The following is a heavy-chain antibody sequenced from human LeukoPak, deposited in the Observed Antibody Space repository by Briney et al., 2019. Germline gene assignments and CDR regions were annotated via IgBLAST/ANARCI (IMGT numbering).Heavy chain of an antibody. Sequence: SETLSLTCAVYGGSFSGYYWSWIPQPPGKGLEGIGEINHSGSTNYNPSLKSRVTISVDTSKNQFSLKLSSVTAADTAVYYCARCKDDSSGSSDEAFDIWGQGTMVTVSS. V-gene: IGHV4-34*01. CDR2: INHSGST. CDR3: ARCKDDSSGSSDEAFDI. CDR1: GGSFSGYY. D-gene: IGHD3-22*01. J-gene: IGHJ3*02.